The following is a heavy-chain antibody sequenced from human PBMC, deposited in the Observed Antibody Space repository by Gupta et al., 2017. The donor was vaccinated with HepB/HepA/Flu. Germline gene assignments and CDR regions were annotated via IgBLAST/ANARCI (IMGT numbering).Heavy chain of an antibody. CDR3: ARKRDIHGVFDI. Sequence: EVLLVESGGGLVQPGGSLRPSCAASEFTFNNYWMSWVRQAPGKGLEWVANIKLDGNEKYYVDSVKGRFTISRDNAQKSLYLQMNSLRAEDTALYYCARKRDIHGVFDIWGQGTMVTVSS. CDR1: EFTFNNYW. CDR2: IKLDGNEK. D-gene: IGHD4-17*01. J-gene: IGHJ3*02. V-gene: IGHV3-7*01.